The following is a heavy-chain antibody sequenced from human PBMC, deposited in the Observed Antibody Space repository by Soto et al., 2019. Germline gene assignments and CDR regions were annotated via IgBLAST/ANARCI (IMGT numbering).Heavy chain of an antibody. CDR1: GGSFSGYY. Sequence: QVQLQQWGAGLLKPSETLSLTCAVYGGSFSGYYWSWIRQPPGKGLEWIGEINHSGSTNYNPSLKSRVTISVDTSKNQFSLKLSSVTAADTAVYYCARGGRYYDIFTAQRTPYGMDVWGQGTTVTVSS. CDR2: INHSGST. CDR3: ARGGRYYDIFTAQRTPYGMDV. V-gene: IGHV4-34*01. J-gene: IGHJ6*02. D-gene: IGHD3-9*01.